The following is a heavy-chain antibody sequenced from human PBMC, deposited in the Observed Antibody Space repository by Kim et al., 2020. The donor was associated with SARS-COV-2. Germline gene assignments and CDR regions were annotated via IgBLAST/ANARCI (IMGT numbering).Heavy chain of an antibody. CDR2: ISGSGGST. CDR3: ANACSWGFCAAGV. J-gene: IGHJ3*01. CDR1: GFTFSSDA. Sequence: GGSLRLSCAASGFTFSSDAMSWVRQAPGKGLEWVSAISGSGGSTYYADAVPGRVTISRANSKNTLTLQMNSLRARDAAVDDYANACSWGFCAAGVW. D-gene: IGHD6-13*01. V-gene: IGHV3-23*01.